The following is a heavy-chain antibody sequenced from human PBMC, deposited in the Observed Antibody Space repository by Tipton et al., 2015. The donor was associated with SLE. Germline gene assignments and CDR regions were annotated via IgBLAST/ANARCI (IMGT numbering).Heavy chain of an antibody. D-gene: IGHD3-10*01. CDR3: RRRRVTMIRGDFVLDY. CDR2: IHYIGDT. V-gene: IGHV4-39*01. Sequence: TLSLTCSVSGASFSTNYFWAWIRQPPGKGLQWIGSIHYIGDTYYNPSLKSRVTMSVDTSKNQFSLKLNSVTAADTAVYYCRRRRVTMIRGDFVLDYWGQGTLVTVSS. J-gene: IGHJ4*02. CDR1: GASFSTNYF.